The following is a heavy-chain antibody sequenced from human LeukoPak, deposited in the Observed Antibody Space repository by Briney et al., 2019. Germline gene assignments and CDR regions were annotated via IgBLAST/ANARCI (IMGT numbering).Heavy chain of an antibody. J-gene: IGHJ4*02. D-gene: IGHD4-17*01. CDR1: GGSFSGYY. CDR3: ARGYDYGDHKYYFDY. Sequence: SETLSLTCAVYGGSFSGYYWSWIRQPPGKGLEWIGEINHSGSTNYNPSLTSRVTISVDTSKNQFSLKLSSVTAADTAVYYCARGYDYGDHKYYFDYWGQGTLVTVSS. CDR2: INHSGST. V-gene: IGHV4-34*01.